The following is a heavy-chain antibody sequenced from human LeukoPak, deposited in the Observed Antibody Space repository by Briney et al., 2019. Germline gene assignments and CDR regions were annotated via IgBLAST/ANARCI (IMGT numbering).Heavy chain of an antibody. V-gene: IGHV3-48*02. CDR2: ISPGSTTM. CDR3: ARVRGPTVLSMYFDY. D-gene: IGHD4-17*01. J-gene: IGHJ4*02. Sequence: GGFLRPSCAASGFTFSSHGMIWVRQAPGKGLGWVSYISPGSTTMYYADSVKGRFTISRDNAKNSLYLQMNSLRDEDTAVYYCARVRGPTVLSMYFDYWGQGTLVTVSS. CDR1: GFTFSSHG.